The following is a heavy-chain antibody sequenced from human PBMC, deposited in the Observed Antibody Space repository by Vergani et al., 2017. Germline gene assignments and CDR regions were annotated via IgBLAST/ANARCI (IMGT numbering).Heavy chain of an antibody. Sequence: QVQLVQSGAEVKKPGASVKVSCKASGYTFTGYYMHWVRQAPGQGLEWMGWINPNSGGTNYAQKFQGRVTMTRDTSISTAYMELGRLRSDDTAVYYCAREGDYCSGGSCYPAPLDYWGQGTLVTVSS. CDR2: INPNSGGT. J-gene: IGHJ4*02. D-gene: IGHD2-15*01. V-gene: IGHV1-2*02. CDR3: AREGDYCSGGSCYPAPLDY. CDR1: GYTFTGYY.